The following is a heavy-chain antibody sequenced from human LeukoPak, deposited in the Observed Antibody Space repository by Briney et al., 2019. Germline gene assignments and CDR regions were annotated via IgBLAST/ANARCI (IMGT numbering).Heavy chain of an antibody. J-gene: IGHJ4*02. Sequence: GGSLRLSCAASGFTFSSYGMSWVRQAPGKGLEWISAMSDSGDSTYYADSVKGRFTISRDNSKNTLYLQMNSLRAEDTAVYYCAKPNWNYALDYWGQGTLVTVSS. CDR1: GFTFSSYG. V-gene: IGHV3-23*01. CDR3: AKPNWNYALDY. CDR2: MSDSGDST. D-gene: IGHD1-7*01.